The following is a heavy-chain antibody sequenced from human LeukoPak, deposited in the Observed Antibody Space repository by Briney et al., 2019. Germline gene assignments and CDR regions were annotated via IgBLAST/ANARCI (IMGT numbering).Heavy chain of an antibody. CDR2: IWYDGSNK. J-gene: IGHJ4*02. V-gene: IGHV3-33*01. CDR3: AREPRWYYFDY. Sequence: PGRSLRLSCAASGFTFSSYGMHWVRQAPGKGLEWVAVIWYDGSNKYYADSVKGRFTISRDNSKNTLYLQMNSLRAEDTAVYYCAREPRWYYFDYWGQGTLVTVSS. D-gene: IGHD2-15*01. CDR1: GFTFSSYG.